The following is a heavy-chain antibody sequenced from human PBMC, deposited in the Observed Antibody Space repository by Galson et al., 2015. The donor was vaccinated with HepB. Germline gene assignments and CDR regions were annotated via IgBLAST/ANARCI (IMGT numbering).Heavy chain of an antibody. Sequence: SVKVSCKASGYTFIHYGISWVRQAPGQGLEWMGWISAYNGSTKYAQKLQGRVTMTTDTSTSTAYMELRSLRSDDTAVYYCAKRGGAGPSPYYYRGMDVWGQGTTVTVSS. CDR3: AKRGGAGPSPYYYRGMDV. J-gene: IGHJ6*02. CDR2: ISAYNGST. V-gene: IGHV1-18*04. D-gene: IGHD6-19*01. CDR1: GYTFIHYG.